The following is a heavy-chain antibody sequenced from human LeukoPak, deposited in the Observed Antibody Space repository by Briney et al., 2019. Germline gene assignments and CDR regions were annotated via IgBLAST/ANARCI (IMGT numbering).Heavy chain of an antibody. CDR3: ARLAGAVAGDYYYYGMDV. D-gene: IGHD6-19*01. CDR2: IYYSGST. CDR1: GGSINNYY. Sequence: SETLSLTCTVSGGSINNYYWNWIRQPPGKGLEWIGYIYYSGSTNYNPSLKSRVTISVDTSKNQFSLKLSSVTAADTAVYYCARLAGAVAGDYYYYGMDVWGQGTTVTVSS. V-gene: IGHV4-59*01. J-gene: IGHJ6*02.